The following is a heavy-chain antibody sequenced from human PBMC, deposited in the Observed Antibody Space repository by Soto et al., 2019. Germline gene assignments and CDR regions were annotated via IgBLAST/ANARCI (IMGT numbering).Heavy chain of an antibody. CDR3: ARDQLEGNWFDP. V-gene: IGHV4-30-2*01. J-gene: IGHJ5*02. CDR1: GGSISSGGYS. Sequence: QLQLQESGSGLVRPSQTLSLTCAVSGGSISSGGYSWNWIRQPPGKGLEWIGYIYHSGSTLYNPSLKSRAPISVDKSKNPCSLKLSSVTAADTGVYYCARDQLEGNWFDPWGQGTLVTVSS. CDR2: IYHSGST. D-gene: IGHD1-1*01.